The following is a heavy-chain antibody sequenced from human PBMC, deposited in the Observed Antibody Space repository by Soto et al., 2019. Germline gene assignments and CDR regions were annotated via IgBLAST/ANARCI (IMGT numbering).Heavy chain of an antibody. CDR2: INGDSSGM. D-gene: IGHD6-13*01. J-gene: IGHJ2*01. CDR3: ARGEQQIYWFFDL. V-gene: IGHV3-23*01. CDR1: GFTFSIYA. Sequence: DVQLLESGGGLVQPGGSLRLSCGAPGFTFSIYAMSWVRQAPGEGLEWVSAINGDSSGMFYADSVRGRFTISRDNSENTVYLQMNSLRAEDTAIYFCARGEQQIYWFFDLWGRGTLVSVSS.